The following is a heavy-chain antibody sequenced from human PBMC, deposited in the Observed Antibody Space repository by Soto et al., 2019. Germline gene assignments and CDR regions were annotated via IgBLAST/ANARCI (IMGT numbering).Heavy chain of an antibody. J-gene: IGHJ4*02. Sequence: SGPTLVNPTHTLTLTCTFSGFSLSTVGMHVSWIRQPPGKALEWLARIDWDDDKWYSPSLKTRLTISKDTSKNRVVLTMTNMDPVDTATYYCARMTTTHSFAFWGQGTLVTVSS. CDR3: ARMTTTHSFAF. V-gene: IGHV2-70*04. CDR2: IDWDDDK. CDR1: GFSLSTVGMH. D-gene: IGHD4-4*01.